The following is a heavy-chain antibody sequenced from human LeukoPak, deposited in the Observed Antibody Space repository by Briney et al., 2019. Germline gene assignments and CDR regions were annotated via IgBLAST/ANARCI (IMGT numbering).Heavy chain of an antibody. CDR3: AREDGYCSGGNCYSYFDS. Sequence: XVRQAPGKXXXXXAYXKKTGSETYYVDSVKGRFTITRDNTRNSLFLQMYSLRAEDTAVYFCAREDGYCSGGNCYSYFDSWGQGTLVTVSS. CDR2: XKKTGSET. J-gene: IGHJ4*02. V-gene: IGHV3-7*01. D-gene: IGHD2-15*01.